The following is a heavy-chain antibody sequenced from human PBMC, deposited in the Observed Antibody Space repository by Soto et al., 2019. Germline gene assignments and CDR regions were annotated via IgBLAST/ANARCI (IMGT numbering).Heavy chain of an antibody. CDR3: ARDHRLLWFGELLI. Sequence: QVQLVQSGAEVKKPGASVKVSCKASGYTFTNYYIHWVRQAPGQGLEWMGIIKPSGGSTDYTQKFQHLVTMSRDTSTSTVYLELTSLRSEDTAVYYCARDHRLLWFGELLIWGQGTLVTVSS. CDR1: GYTFTNYY. D-gene: IGHD3-10*01. J-gene: IGHJ4*02. CDR2: IKPSGGST. V-gene: IGHV1-46*01.